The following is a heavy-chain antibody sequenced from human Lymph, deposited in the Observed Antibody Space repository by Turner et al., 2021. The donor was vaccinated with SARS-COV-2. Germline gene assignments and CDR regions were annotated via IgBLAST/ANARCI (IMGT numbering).Heavy chain of an antibody. CDR2: IIAILAIA. V-gene: IGHV1-69*10. D-gene: IGHD2-2*01. CDR1: GGTFSSYA. CDR3: ARDSPYCSSTSCYDP. Sequence: QVQLVQSGAEVKKPGSSVKVSCKASGGTFSSYAITWVRQAPGQGLEWMGGIIAILAIANYAQKFQGRVTITADKSTSTAYMELSSLRSEDTAVYYCARDSPYCSSTSCYDPWGQGTLFTVSS. J-gene: IGHJ5*02.